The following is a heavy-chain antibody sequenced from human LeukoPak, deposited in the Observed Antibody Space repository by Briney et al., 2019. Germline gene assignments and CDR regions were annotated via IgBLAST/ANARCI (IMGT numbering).Heavy chain of an antibody. CDR2: IFYSGST. CDR1: AGSISNYH. J-gene: IGHJ3*02. CDR3: ARTNAFDI. V-gene: IGHV4-59*08. Sequence: PSETLSLTCTVAAGSISNYHWSWIRRPPGKGLEWIGCIFYSGSTYYNPSLESRVAISVDTSKNQFSLRLSSVTAADTAVYYCARTNAFDIWGQGTMVTVSS.